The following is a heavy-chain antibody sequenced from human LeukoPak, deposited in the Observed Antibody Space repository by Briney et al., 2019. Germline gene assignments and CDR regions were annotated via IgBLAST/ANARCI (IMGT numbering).Heavy chain of an antibody. V-gene: IGHV3-64D*06. CDR3: VKDGNWGPNFDY. CDR1: GFTFSSYA. Sequence: PGGSLRLSCSASGFTFSSYAMHWVRQAPGKGLESVSAISSNGGSTYYADSVKGRFTISRDNSKNTLYLQMSSLRAEDTAVYYCVKDGNWGPNFDYWGQGTLVTVSS. CDR2: ISSNGGST. J-gene: IGHJ4*02. D-gene: IGHD7-27*01.